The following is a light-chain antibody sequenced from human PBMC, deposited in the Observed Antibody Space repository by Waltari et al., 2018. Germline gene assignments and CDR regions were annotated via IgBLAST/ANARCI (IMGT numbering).Light chain of an antibody. Sequence: QSALTQPPSVSGSPGQSVTISCTGTSSDVGTYNRVSWYQQPPGPAPKPTIYEVSNRPSGVPDRFSGSKSGNTASLTISGLQADDEADYYCSSYTRSSTYVFGTGTKVTVL. V-gene: IGLV2-18*02. CDR3: SSYTRSSTYV. CDR1: SSDVGTYNR. J-gene: IGLJ1*01. CDR2: EVS.